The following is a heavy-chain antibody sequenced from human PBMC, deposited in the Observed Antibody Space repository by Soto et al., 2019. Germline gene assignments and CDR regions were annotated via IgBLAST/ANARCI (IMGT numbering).Heavy chain of an antibody. D-gene: IGHD3-10*01. Sequence: SETLSLTCNVSGGSISSGDYYWSWIRQPPGQGLEWIGYIYYSGSTYYNPSLKSRVTISVDTSKNQFSLKLSSVTAADTAVYYCARAILDITMVRGVITLFDYWGQGTLVT. V-gene: IGHV4-30-4*01. CDR1: GGSISSGDYY. CDR3: ARAILDITMVRGVITLFDY. CDR2: IYYSGST. J-gene: IGHJ4*02.